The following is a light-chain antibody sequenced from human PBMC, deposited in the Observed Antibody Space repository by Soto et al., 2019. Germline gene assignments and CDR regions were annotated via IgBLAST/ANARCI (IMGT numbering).Light chain of an antibody. J-gene: IGKJ3*01. Sequence: DIQITQSPSSLSAYVGYRVTMNLGAIQSISSYLNWYQQKPWKAPKLLIHAASSLQSGVPSRFSCSGSGTDLTLTISSLQTEAFATYYCKQSYSTPLTFGTGTMVDIK. CDR3: KQSYSTPLT. CDR2: AAS. V-gene: IGKV1-39*01. CDR1: QSISSY.